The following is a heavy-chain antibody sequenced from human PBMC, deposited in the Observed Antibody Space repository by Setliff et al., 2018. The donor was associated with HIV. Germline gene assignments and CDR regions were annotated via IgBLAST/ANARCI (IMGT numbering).Heavy chain of an antibody. CDR3: ARHYFDSNSYYRPPFDS. Sequence: ASVKVSCKASGGTFSSYAISWVRQAPGQGLEWMGGIIPILGIANYAQKFQGRVTITADTSTNTAYLEVVSLRSEDTAIYYCARHYFDSNSYYRPPFDSWGQGTPVTVSS. CDR2: IIPILGIA. V-gene: IGHV1-69*10. CDR1: GGTFSSYA. D-gene: IGHD3-22*01. J-gene: IGHJ5*01.